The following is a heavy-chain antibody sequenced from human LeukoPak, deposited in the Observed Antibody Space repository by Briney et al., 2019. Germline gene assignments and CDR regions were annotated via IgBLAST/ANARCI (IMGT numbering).Heavy chain of an antibody. J-gene: IGHJ4*02. Sequence: PGGSLTLSCAASGFTFSDYYMSWIRQAPGKGLEWVAVISYDGSNKYYADSVKGRFTISKDNSKNTLYLQMNSLRAEDTAVYYCVRDFSRDSSGYYSLDYWGQGTLVTVSS. CDR3: VRDFSRDSSGYYSLDY. D-gene: IGHD3-22*01. V-gene: IGHV3-30*03. CDR2: ISYDGSNK. CDR1: GFTFSDYY.